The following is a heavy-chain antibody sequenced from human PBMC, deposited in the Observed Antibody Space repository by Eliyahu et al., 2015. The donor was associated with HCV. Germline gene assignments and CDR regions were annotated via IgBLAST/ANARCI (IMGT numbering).Heavy chain of an antibody. D-gene: IGHD2-21*02. CDR1: GFTFSSYG. CDR3: ARDRVDCGGDCYSFGSYDYYGMDV. V-gene: IGHV3-33*01. J-gene: IGHJ6*02. Sequence: QVQLVESGGGVVQPGRSLRLSCAASGFTFSSYGMHWVRQAPGKGLEWXAVIWYXGSNKXXGXSVKGRFTISRDNSKNTLYLQMNSLRAEDTAVYYCARDRVDCGGDCYSFGSYDYYGMDVWGQGTTVTVSS. CDR2: IWYXGSNK.